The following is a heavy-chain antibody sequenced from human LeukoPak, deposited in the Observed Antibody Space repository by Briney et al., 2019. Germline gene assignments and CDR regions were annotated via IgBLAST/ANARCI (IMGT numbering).Heavy chain of an antibody. CDR2: IHHSGST. V-gene: IGHV4-38-2*02. D-gene: IGHD7-27*01. Sequence: PSETLSLTCTVSGYSINSGYYWGWIRQPPGKGLEWIGSIHHSGSTYYNPSLKSRVTISVDRSKNQFSLKLSSVTAADTAVYYCARESLGDWFDPWGQGTLVTVSS. J-gene: IGHJ5*02. CDR1: GYSINSGYY. CDR3: ARESLGDWFDP.